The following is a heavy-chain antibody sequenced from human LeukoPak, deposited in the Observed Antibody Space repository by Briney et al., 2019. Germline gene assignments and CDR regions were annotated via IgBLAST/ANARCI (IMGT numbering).Heavy chain of an antibody. CDR1: GYTFTAYY. CDR2: INPNSGGS. V-gene: IGHV1-2*06. J-gene: IGHJ4*02. CDR3: ARDLDRDEDY. Sequence: ASVKVSCKASGYTFTAYYVHWVRQAPGQGLEWMGRINPNSGGSNYAQKFQDRVTMTRDTSISTAYMELSRLTSDDTAMYYCARDLDRDEDYWGQGTLVTVSS. D-gene: IGHD3-10*01.